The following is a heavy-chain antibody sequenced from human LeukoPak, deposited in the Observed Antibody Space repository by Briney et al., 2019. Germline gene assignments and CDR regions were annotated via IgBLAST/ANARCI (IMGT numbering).Heavy chain of an antibody. D-gene: IGHD3-10*01. CDR1: GYSFTSYW. Sequence: LGESLKISCKGSGYSFTSYWIGWVRQMPGKGLEWMGIIYPGDSDTRYSPSFQGQVTISADKSIGTAYLQWSSLKASDTAMYYCARLVEPAANPLWFGELLQGAGGDYWGQGTLVTVSS. V-gene: IGHV5-51*01. CDR3: ARLVEPAANPLWFGELLQGAGGDY. CDR2: IYPGDSDT. J-gene: IGHJ4*02.